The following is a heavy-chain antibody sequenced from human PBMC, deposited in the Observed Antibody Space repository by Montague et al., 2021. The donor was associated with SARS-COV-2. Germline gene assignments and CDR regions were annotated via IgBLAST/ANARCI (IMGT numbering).Heavy chain of an antibody. V-gene: IGHV3-23*01. CDR3: AKGFTYYFASGGYPNYFDP. CDR2: ISSTGGST. CDR1: GFTFSNYA. Sequence: SLRLSCAASGFTFSNYAMIWVRQAPGKGLEWVSTISSTGGSTYYADFVKGRFIISRDNSRNTVYMQMNNLRAEDTAVYYCAKGFTYYFASGGYPNYFDPWGQGTLVSVSS. D-gene: IGHD3-10*01. J-gene: IGHJ5*02.